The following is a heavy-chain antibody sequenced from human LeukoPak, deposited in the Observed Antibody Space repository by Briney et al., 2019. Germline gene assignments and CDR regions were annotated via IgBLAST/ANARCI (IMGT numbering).Heavy chain of an antibody. Sequence: PGGSLRLSCAASGFSFSDYDMTWIRQAPGKGLERVSYISRSTTDTNYADSVKGRFTISRDNAKNSLYLQMNSLRAEDTAVYYCARDRADYYDSSGPPGYWGQGTLVTVSS. CDR1: GFSFSDYD. V-gene: IGHV3-11*06. D-gene: IGHD3-22*01. J-gene: IGHJ4*02. CDR3: ARDRADYYDSSGPPGY. CDR2: ISRSTTDT.